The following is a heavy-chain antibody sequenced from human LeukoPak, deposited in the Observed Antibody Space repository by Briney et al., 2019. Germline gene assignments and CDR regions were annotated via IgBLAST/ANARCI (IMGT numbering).Heavy chain of an antibody. CDR1: GFSISDYY. Sequence: GGSLRLSCAASGFSISDYYMSWICQSPGKGLEWISYVTSSGGSTKYADSVKGRFTISRDNAKNSVALQMNSLRAEDTAVYYCTRERRGSYYAFESWGQGTLVTVSS. CDR2: VTSSGGST. CDR3: TRERRGSYYAFES. V-gene: IGHV3-11*01. J-gene: IGHJ4*02. D-gene: IGHD3-10*01.